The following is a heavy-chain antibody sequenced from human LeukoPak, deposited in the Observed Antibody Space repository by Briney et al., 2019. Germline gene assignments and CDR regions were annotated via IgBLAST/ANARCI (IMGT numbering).Heavy chain of an antibody. Sequence: GGSLRLSCSASGFTFSRYAMHWVRQAPGKGLEYVSGINDSGGRTHYGDSVKGRFSISRDNSKNTLHLQMSTLRAEDTALYYCVKDVGGSYGFDYWGQGILVP. CDR3: VKDVGGSYGFDY. D-gene: IGHD1-26*01. CDR1: GFTFSRYA. CDR2: INDSGGRT. J-gene: IGHJ4*02. V-gene: IGHV3-64D*09.